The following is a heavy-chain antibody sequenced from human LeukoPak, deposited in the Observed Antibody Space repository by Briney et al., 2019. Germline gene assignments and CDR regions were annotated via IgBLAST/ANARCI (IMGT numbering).Heavy chain of an antibody. D-gene: IGHD4/OR15-4a*01. Sequence: ASVKVSCKAPGYTFTTYGITWVRQAPGQGLEWVGWVSASSGSTYYAEKFQGRAAMTTETSATTAYMELRSLRSDDTAVYYCARGYLKDYIEYWGQGTLVTVSS. J-gene: IGHJ4*02. CDR1: GYTFTTYG. CDR3: ARGYLKDYIEY. V-gene: IGHV1-18*01. CDR2: VSASSGST.